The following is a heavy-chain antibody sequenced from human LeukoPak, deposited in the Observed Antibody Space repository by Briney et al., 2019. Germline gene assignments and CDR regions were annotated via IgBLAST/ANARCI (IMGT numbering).Heavy chain of an antibody. CDR3: ARASRVGAVIIPIFVDC. Sequence: GSSGKVSCKASGDTFTSYGISWVRQAPGQGLEWMGWISAYNGNTNYAQKLQGRVTMTTDTSTSTAYMELRSLRSHDTAVYYCARASRVGAVIIPIFVDCWAQGTLVTVSS. D-gene: IGHD3-3*01. CDR2: ISAYNGNT. J-gene: IGHJ4*02. CDR1: GDTFTSYG. V-gene: IGHV1-18*01.